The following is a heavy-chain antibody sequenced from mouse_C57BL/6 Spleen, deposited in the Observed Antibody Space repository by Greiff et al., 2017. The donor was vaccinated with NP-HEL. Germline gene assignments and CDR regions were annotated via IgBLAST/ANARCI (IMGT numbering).Heavy chain of an antibody. J-gene: IGHJ2*01. D-gene: IGHD4-1*02. V-gene: IGHV1-64*01. Sequence: VQLQQPGAELVKPGASVKLSCKASGYTFTSYWMHWVKQRPGQGLEWIGMIHPNSGSTNYNEKFKSKATLTVDKSSSTAYMQLSSLTSEDSAVYYCAREGRQLGRGYWGQGTTLTVSS. CDR3: AREGRQLGRGY. CDR1: GYTFTSYW. CDR2: IHPNSGST.